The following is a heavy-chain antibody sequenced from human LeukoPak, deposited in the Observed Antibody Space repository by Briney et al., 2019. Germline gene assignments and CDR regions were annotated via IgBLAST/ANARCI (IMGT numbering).Heavy chain of an antibody. CDR3: ARDLSGYCTNGVCSPGGDAFDY. CDR2: ISSSSSYI. V-gene: IGHV3-21*04. Sequence: GGSLRLSCADSGFTFSSYSMNWVRQAPGKGLEWVSSISSSSSYIYYADSVKGRFTISRDNAKNSLYLQMNSLRAEDTALYYCARDLSGYCTNGVCSPGGDAFDYWGQGTLVTVSS. D-gene: IGHD2-8*01. CDR1: GFTFSSYS. J-gene: IGHJ4*02.